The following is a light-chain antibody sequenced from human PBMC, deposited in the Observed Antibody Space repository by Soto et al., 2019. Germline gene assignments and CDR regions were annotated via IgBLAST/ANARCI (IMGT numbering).Light chain of an antibody. CDR3: QQYGSSPQT. J-gene: IGKJ1*01. V-gene: IGKV3-20*01. Sequence: PSPGTQSLSPGERATLSARASQSVSSSDLAWDQKTPGQAPRLLIYGASSRATGIPDRSSGGGSGTDFTLTISRLEPEDFAVYYCQQYGSSPQTFGQGTKVDI. CDR1: QSVSSSD. CDR2: GAS.